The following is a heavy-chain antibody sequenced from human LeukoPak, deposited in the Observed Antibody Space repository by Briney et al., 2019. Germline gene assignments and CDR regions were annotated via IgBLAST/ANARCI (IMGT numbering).Heavy chain of an antibody. Sequence: PGGSLRLSCAASGFTFSSYAMTWVRQAPGKGLEWVSTITGQSNNIWYADSVKGRFTISRDNPKNTVYLQMNSLRVEDTATYYCAKSKGSGAYCFDYWGQGSLVTVSS. V-gene: IGHV3-23*01. D-gene: IGHD3-10*01. CDR1: GFTFSSYA. CDR2: ITGQSNNI. CDR3: AKSKGSGAYCFDY. J-gene: IGHJ4*02.